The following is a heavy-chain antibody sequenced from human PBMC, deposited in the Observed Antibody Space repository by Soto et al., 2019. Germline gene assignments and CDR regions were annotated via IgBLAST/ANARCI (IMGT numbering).Heavy chain of an antibody. CDR1: GFTFNRHT. D-gene: IGHD6-19*01. CDR3: AKGLYPDSSGWDDSFDF. CDR2: FSDTAGTP. V-gene: IGHV3-23*01. Sequence: PGGSLRLSCAASGFTFNRHTMGLVRQAPGKGLECGYIFSDTAGTPFYLDSVRGRFIISRDNSNNTVHLQMNSLRAEDTARYYCAKGLYPDSSGWDDSFDFWGQATMVTVSS. J-gene: IGHJ3*01.